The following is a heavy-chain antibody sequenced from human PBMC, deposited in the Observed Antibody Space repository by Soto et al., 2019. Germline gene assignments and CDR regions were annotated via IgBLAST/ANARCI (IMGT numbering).Heavy chain of an antibody. CDR1: GFTFSDYS. J-gene: IGHJ5*02. V-gene: IGHV3-21*01. Sequence: EVQLVESGGGLVKPGGSLRLSCAASGFTFSDYSMNWVRQAPGKGLEWVSSISASSSYTYYADSVKGRFTVSRDNAKKSLYLQRNILRADDTAVYFCARDVLVFYVSGSRAWFDPWGQGTLVTVSS. CDR3: ARDVLVFYVSGSRAWFDP. CDR2: ISASSSYT. D-gene: IGHD3-10*01.